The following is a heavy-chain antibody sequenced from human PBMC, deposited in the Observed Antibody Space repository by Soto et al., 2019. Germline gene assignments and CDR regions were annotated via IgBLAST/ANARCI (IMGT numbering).Heavy chain of an antibody. CDR1: GFTFSSYG. J-gene: IGHJ4*02. V-gene: IGHV3-30*03. CDR3: ARESSYGFDH. Sequence: GGSLRLSCAASGFTFSSYGMVWVRQAPGKGLEWVALISYDGSDKNYADSVKGRFTISRDNSKNTLYLQMSSLRAEDTAVYYCARESSYGFDHWGQGTLVTVSS. D-gene: IGHD4-17*01. CDR2: ISYDGSDK.